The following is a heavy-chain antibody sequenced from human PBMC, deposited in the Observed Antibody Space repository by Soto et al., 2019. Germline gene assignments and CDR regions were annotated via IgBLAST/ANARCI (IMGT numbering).Heavy chain of an antibody. Sequence: GGSLRLSCKASGFTFRSYWMSWVRQAPGKGLEWVASIKQDGSEKDYVDSVKGRSTISRDNAQNSLYLQMNSRRAEDTAVYYFARGSSRWGQGTMVTVSS. CDR3: ARGSSR. CDR1: GFTFRSYW. V-gene: IGHV3-7*01. CDR2: IKQDGSEK. J-gene: IGHJ3*01.